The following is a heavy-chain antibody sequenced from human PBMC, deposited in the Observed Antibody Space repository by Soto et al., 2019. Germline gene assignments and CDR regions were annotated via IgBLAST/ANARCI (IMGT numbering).Heavy chain of an antibody. D-gene: IGHD1-1*01. CDR2: ISHSGGTA. CDR1: GFTFTSYA. Sequence: EVQLLESGGGSVQPGGSLRLSCAASGFTFTSYAMHWVRRPPGKGLEWVSSISHSGGTAYYADSVKGRFSISRDSLVNTLYLQMNSLRAEDTAVYYCAKGRGQNWNFDYWGQVTLVTVSP. V-gene: IGHV3-23*01. CDR3: AKGRGQNWNFDY. J-gene: IGHJ4*02.